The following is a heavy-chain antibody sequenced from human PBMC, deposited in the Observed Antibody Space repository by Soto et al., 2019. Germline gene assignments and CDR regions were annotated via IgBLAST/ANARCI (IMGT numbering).Heavy chain of an antibody. CDR2: ISTNGDTA. V-gene: IGHV3-23*01. CDR3: AKDLSRWPHYAFDA. D-gene: IGHD4-17*01. Sequence: GGSLRLSCAASGFTFSTYGMNWVRQAPGKGLEWVSGISTNGDTANYADSVKGRFTISRDNSKNALYMQMNGLRPEDTAVYYCAKDLSRWPHYAFDAWGQGTLVTVSS. CDR1: GFTFSTYG. J-gene: IGHJ5*02.